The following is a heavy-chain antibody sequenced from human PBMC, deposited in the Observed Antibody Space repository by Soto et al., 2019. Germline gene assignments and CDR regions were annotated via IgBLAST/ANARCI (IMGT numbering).Heavy chain of an antibody. CDR1: GGTFSSYA. CDR2: IIPIFGTA. CDR3: ASKPDFWSGYPDSNYYDSYGMDV. D-gene: IGHD3-3*01. Sequence: QVQLVQSGAEVKKPGSSLKVSCKASGGTFSSYAISWVRQAPGQELEWMGGIIPIFGTANYAQKLQGRVTITAKESTSPAYMELSSLRAEETAGYYCASKPDFWSGYPDSNYYDSYGMDVWGNGTTVNVSS. V-gene: IGHV1-69*01. J-gene: IGHJ6*04.